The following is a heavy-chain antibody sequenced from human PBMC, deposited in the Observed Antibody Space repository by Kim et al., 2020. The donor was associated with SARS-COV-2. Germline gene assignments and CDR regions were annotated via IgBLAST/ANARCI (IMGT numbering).Heavy chain of an antibody. CDR1: GGTFSSYA. CDR3: ARGVEVPAALNRNYYYYYGMDV. J-gene: IGHJ6*02. V-gene: IGHV1-69*13. CDR2: IIPIFGTA. D-gene: IGHD2-2*01. Sequence: SVKVSCKASGGTFSSYAISWVRQAPGQGLEWMGGIIPIFGTANYAQKFQGRVTITADESTSTAYMELSSLRSEDTAVYHCARGVEVPAALNRNYYYYYGMDVWGQGTTVTVSS.